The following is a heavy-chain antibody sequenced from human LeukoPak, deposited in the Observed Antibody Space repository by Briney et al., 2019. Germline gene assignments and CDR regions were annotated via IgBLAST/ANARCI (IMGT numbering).Heavy chain of an antibody. J-gene: IGHJ5*02. CDR2: MYSGGST. CDR1: GFSFSSYW. Sequence: PGGSLRLSCVASGFSFSSYWMSWVRQTPGKGLEWVSVMYSGGSTFYADSVKGRFTISRDNSKNTLNLQMNSLRAEDTAIYYCALHINGDYESRFDPWGQGTLVTVSS. V-gene: IGHV3-53*01. D-gene: IGHD4-17*01. CDR3: ALHINGDYESRFDP.